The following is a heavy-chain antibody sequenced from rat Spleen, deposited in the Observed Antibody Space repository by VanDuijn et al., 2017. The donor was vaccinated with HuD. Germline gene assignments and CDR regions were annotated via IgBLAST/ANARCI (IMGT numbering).Heavy chain of an antibody. Sequence: EVHLVESDGGLVQPGRSLKLSCAASGFTFSDYYMDWVRQAPTTGLEWVATISYDGSRTYYRDSLKRRFTISRDNTKSTLYLQMDSLRSEYTATYFCARPNYPGFNFFDYWGQGVMVTVSS. CDR1: GFTFSDYY. D-gene: IGHD1-4*01. CDR2: ISYDGSRT. CDR3: ARPNYPGFNFFDY. V-gene: IGHV5-29*01. J-gene: IGHJ2*01.